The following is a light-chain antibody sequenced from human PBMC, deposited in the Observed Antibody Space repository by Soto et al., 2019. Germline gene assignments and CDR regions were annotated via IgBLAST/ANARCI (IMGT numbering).Light chain of an antibody. J-gene: IGKJ2*01. CDR2: DAS. CDR3: QQFNSYPLYT. CDR1: QGISSA. V-gene: IGKV1-13*02. Sequence: AIQLTQSPSSLSASVGDRVTITCRASQGISSALAWYQQKPGKAPKLLIYDASSLESGVPSRFSDSGSGTDFTLTISSLQPEDFATYYCQQFNSYPLYTFGQGTKLEIK.